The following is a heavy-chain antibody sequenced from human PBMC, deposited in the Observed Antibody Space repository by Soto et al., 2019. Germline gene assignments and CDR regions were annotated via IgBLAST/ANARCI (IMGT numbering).Heavy chain of an antibody. CDR3: TTGGDASKTGH. V-gene: IGHV4-31*03. J-gene: IGHJ4*02. D-gene: IGHD3-9*01. CDR2: IHYSGTT. Sequence: PSETLSLTCTVSGVAISSPHHNGSWIRQYPGKGRGWIGFIHYSGTTYYNPSLKSRVAISVDTSRKDFSLRLSSVSADDTAVYYCTTGGDASKTGHWGQGTLGTVSS. CDR1: GVAISSPHHN.